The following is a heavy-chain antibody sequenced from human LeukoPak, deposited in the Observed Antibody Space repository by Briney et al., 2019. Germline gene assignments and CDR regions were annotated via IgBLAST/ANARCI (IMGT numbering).Heavy chain of an antibody. CDR3: ASRSHKTIVGADTREVGDY. Sequence: GASVKVSCKASGGTLRRHTITWVRQAPGQGFEWMGRIIPMMGIANYAQKFQGRVTITADTSTDTAYMDLISLRSEDTAVYYCASRSHKTIVGADTREVGDYWGQGTLVTVSS. CDR1: GGTLRRHT. CDR2: IIPMMGIA. J-gene: IGHJ4*02. D-gene: IGHD6-19*01. V-gene: IGHV1-69*02.